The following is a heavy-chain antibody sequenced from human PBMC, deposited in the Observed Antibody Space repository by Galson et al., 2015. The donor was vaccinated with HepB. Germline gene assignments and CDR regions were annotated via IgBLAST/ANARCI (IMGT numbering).Heavy chain of an antibody. J-gene: IGHJ4*02. V-gene: IGHV3-33*01. D-gene: IGHD3-16*01. CDR3: ARGEGLPTGFFDS. CDR2: LRNDGSNK. Sequence: SLRLSCAASGFSFNIYGMHWVRQAPGKGLEWVAVLRNDGSNKYYADAAKGRFTISRDNSKNTLYLQMNSLRVEDTALYYCARGEGLPTGFFDSWGQGSLVTVSS. CDR1: GFSFNIYG.